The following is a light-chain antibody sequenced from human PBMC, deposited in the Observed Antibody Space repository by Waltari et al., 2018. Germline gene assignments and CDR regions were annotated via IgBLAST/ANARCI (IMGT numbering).Light chain of an antibody. V-gene: IGLV2-14*03. Sequence: QSALTQPASVSGSPGQSITISCTGTSRDLGSYKYVSWYQQHPGKAPKLMIYDVSDRPSGVSNRFSGSKSGNTASLTISGLQAEDEADYYCSSYTSNRPLGYVFGTGTKVTV. CDR2: DVS. CDR1: SRDLGSYKY. CDR3: SSYTSNRPLGYV. J-gene: IGLJ1*01.